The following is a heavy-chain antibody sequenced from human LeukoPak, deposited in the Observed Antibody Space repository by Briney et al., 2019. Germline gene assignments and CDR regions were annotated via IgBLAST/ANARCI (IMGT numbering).Heavy chain of an antibody. CDR3: TTGEEQWLVSYFDY. J-gene: IGHJ4*02. CDR1: GFTFSNAW. Sequence: PGGSLRLSCAASGFTFSNAWMSWVRQAPGKGLEWVGRIKSKTDGGTTDYAAPVKGRFTISRDDSKNTLYLQMNSLKTEDTAVYYCTTGEEQWLVSYFDYWGQGTLVTVSS. CDR2: IKSKTDGGTT. V-gene: IGHV3-15*01. D-gene: IGHD6-19*01.